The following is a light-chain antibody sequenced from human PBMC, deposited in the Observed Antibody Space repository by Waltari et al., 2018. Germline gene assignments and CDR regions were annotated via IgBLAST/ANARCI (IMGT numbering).Light chain of an antibody. J-gene: IGKJ4*01. Sequence: IQMTQSPSSLSASVGDRVTITCRASQSISSYLNWYQQKEGEAPKLLIYADSTLQSGVPSRFSGSSSGSATEFTLTVSSLQPEDFATYYCQQSFSPPLTFGGGTKEE. CDR1: QSISSY. CDR2: ADS. CDR3: QQSFSPPLT. V-gene: IGKV1-39*01.